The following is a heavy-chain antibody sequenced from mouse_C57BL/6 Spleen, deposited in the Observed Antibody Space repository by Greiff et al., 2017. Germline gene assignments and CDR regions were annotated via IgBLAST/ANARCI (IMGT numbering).Heavy chain of an antibody. CDR3: TISYYGNSAWFAY. J-gene: IGHJ3*01. D-gene: IGHD2-10*01. V-gene: IGHV1-15*01. CDR2: IDPETGGT. CDR1: GYTFTDYE. Sequence: QVQLQQSGAELVRPGASVTLSCKASGYTFTDYEMHWVKQTPVHGLEWIGAIDPETGGTAYNQKFKGKAILTADKSSSTAYMELRSLTSEDSAVYYWTISYYGNSAWFAYWGQGTLVTVSA.